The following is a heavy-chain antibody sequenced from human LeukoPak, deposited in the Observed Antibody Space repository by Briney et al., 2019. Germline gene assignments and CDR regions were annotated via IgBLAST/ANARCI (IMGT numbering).Heavy chain of an antibody. D-gene: IGHD1-26*01. CDR1: GVSISSYY. J-gene: IGHJ4*02. CDR3: ARLHSGSYGY. V-gene: IGHV4-59*01. CDR2: SHYSGTT. Sequence: PSETLSLICTVSGVSISSYYWNWMRQSPGKGLEWIGYSHYSGTTNYNPSLRSRVTISVDTSKNQFSLKLSSVSAADTAVYYCARLHSGSYGYWGQGTLVTVSS.